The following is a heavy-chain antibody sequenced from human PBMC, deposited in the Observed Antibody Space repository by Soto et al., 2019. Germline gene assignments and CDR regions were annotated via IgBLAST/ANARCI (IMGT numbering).Heavy chain of an antibody. D-gene: IGHD6-13*01. CDR1: GGSFSGYY. J-gene: IGHJ6*03. CDR2: INHSGST. CDR3: ARPPIAAAGSDNPHYYYCMDV. Sequence: SETLSLTCAVYGGSFSGYYWSWIRQPPGKGLEWIGEINHSGSTNYNPSLKSRVTISVDTSKNQFSLKLSSVTAADTAVYYCARPPIAAAGSDNPHYYYCMDVWGKGTPVTVS. V-gene: IGHV4-34*01.